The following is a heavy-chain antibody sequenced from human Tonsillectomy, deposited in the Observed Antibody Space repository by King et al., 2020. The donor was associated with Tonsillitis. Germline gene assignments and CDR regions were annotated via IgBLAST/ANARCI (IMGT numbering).Heavy chain of an antibody. Sequence: QLQESGPGLVKPSETLSLTCTVSGGSISSYYWSWIRQPPGKGLEWIGYIYYSGSTNYNPSLKSRVTISVDTSKNHFSLRLSSVTAADTAVYYCARHRFDGNDDHAFDIWGQGTMVTVSS. J-gene: IGHJ3*02. CDR2: IYYSGST. CDR3: ARHRFDGNDDHAFDI. D-gene: IGHD1-1*01. V-gene: IGHV4-59*08. CDR1: GGSISSYY.